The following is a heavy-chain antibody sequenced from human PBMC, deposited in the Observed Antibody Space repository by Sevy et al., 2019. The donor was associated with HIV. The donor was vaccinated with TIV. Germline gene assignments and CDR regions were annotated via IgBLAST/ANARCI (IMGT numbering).Heavy chain of an antibody. D-gene: IGHD3-22*01. CDR2: ISSSGTTI. Sequence: LRLSCEASGFTFSSYEMNWVRQAPGKGLEWVSYISSSGTTIKYADSVKGRFTISRDNAKNSLYMQMNSLRAEDTAVYYCARVDANYDKGFDPWGQGTLVTVSS. CDR1: GFTFSSYE. CDR3: ARVDANYDKGFDP. J-gene: IGHJ5*02. V-gene: IGHV3-48*03.